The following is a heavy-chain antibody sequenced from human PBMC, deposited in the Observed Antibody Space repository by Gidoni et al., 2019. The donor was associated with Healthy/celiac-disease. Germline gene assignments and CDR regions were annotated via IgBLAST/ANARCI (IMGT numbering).Heavy chain of an antibody. Sequence: QVQLQESGPGLVKPSGTLSLTCAVSGGSIRRSNWWSWVRQPPGKGLEWIGEIYHSGSTNYNPSLKSRVTISVDKSKNQFSLKLSSVTAADTAVYYCARVGRITIFGVVSLFDYWGQGTLVTVSS. J-gene: IGHJ4*02. CDR2: IYHSGST. V-gene: IGHV4-4*02. D-gene: IGHD3-3*01. CDR1: GGSIRRSNW. CDR3: ARVGRITIFGVVSLFDY.